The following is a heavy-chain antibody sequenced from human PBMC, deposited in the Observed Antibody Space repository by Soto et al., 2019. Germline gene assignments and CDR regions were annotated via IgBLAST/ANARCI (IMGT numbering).Heavy chain of an antibody. J-gene: IGHJ4*02. CDR2: INEDGSQR. Sequence: EVQLVESGGDLVQPGGSLRLSCAASGFIFSGYWMSWVRQAPGKGLEWVGNINEDGSQRYYVDSVKGRFTISRDNAKNSLYLQRNSLRAEDTAVDYCARATGADKEDYWGQGTLVTVSS. CDR3: ARATGADKEDY. CDR1: GFIFSGYW. V-gene: IGHV3-7*04. D-gene: IGHD3-10*01.